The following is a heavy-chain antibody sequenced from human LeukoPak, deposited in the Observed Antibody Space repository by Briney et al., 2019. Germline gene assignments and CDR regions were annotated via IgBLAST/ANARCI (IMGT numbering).Heavy chain of an antibody. Sequence: PSETLSLTCTVSGGSISSYCWSWIRQPPGKGLEWIGYIYYSGSTNYNPSLKSRVTISVDTSKNQFSLKLSSVTAADTAVYYCARAVSRYFDWLYNWFDPWGQGTLVTVSS. CDR1: GGSISSYC. CDR3: ARAVSRYFDWLYNWFDP. CDR2: IYYSGST. V-gene: IGHV4-59*01. J-gene: IGHJ5*02. D-gene: IGHD3-9*01.